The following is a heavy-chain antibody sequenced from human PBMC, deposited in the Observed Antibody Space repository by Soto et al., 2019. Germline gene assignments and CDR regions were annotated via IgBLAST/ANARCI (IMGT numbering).Heavy chain of an antibody. J-gene: IGHJ5*02. CDR1: GGTFSSYA. D-gene: IGHD6-19*01. V-gene: IGHV1-69*13. Sequence: GASVKVSCKASGGTFSSYAISWVRQAPGQGLEWMGGIIPIFGTANYAQKFQGRVTITADESTSTAYMELSSLRSEDTAVYYCARGGSSGWYGGAFWFDPWGQGTLVTVSS. CDR3: ARGGSSGWYGGAFWFDP. CDR2: IIPIFGTA.